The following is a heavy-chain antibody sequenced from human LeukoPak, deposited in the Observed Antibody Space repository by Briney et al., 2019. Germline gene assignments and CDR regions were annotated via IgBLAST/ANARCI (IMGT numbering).Heavy chain of an antibody. CDR2: IYYSGST. V-gene: IGHV4-61*01. Sequence: SETLSLTCTVSVDSVSSGSYYWSWIRQPPGKGLEWIGYIYYSGSTNCHPSLKSRVTISVDTYKNQFSLKLSSVTAADTAVYYCARLEEERYFDWLFSYWGRGTLVTVSS. CDR3: ARLEEERYFDWLFSY. J-gene: IGHJ4*02. CDR1: VDSVSSGSYY. D-gene: IGHD3-9*01.